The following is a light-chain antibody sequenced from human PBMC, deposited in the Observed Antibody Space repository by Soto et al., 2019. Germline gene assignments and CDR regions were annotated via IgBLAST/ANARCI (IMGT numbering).Light chain of an antibody. CDR3: QQFSSYPLT. Sequence: ENVLTQSPGTLSLSQGERATLSCRASQSVRSSYLAWYQQKPGQAPRLLIYGASSRATGIPDRFSGGGSGTDFTLTISRLEPEDFAVYYCQQFSSYPLTFGGGTKVDI. J-gene: IGKJ4*01. V-gene: IGKV3-20*01. CDR1: QSVRSSY. CDR2: GAS.